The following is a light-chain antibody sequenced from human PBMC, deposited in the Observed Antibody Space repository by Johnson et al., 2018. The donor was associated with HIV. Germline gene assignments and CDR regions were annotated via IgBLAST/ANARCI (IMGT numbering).Light chain of an antibody. Sequence: QSVLTQPPSVSAAPGQKVTISCSGSSSNIGNNYVSWYQQLPGTAPKLLIYDNNKRPSGIPDRFSGSKSGTSATLAITGLQIGDEADYYCGTWDSNLSVYVFGTGTKVTVL. CDR1: SSNIGNNY. CDR2: DNN. J-gene: IGLJ1*01. CDR3: GTWDSNLSVYV. V-gene: IGLV1-51*01.